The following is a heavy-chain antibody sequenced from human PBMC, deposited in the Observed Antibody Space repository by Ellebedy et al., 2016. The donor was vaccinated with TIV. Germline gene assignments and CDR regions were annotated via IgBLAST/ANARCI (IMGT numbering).Heavy chain of an antibody. V-gene: IGHV3-7*01. CDR1: GFILGLYW. Sequence: GGSLRLXCAGSGFILGLYWMSWVRQAPGKGLEWVANIKQDGSEKYYVDSVKGRFTISRDNAKSSLFLQMNSLRAEDTAVYYCARAAHFYSYGLDVWGQGTTVTVSS. CDR2: IKQDGSEK. CDR3: ARAAHFYSYGLDV. J-gene: IGHJ6*02. D-gene: IGHD2-21*01.